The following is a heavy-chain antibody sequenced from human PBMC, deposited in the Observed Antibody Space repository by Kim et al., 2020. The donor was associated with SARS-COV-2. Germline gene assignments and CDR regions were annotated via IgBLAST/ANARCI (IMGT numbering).Heavy chain of an antibody. Sequence: GGSLRLSCAESGFTFSTYGMHWVRQAPGKGLEWVAVIWYDGSNKYYADSVKGRFTISRDNSKNTLYLQMNSLRAEDTAVYYCARDLVREHIDDILTGLLDYWGQGTLVTVSS. CDR3: ARDLVREHIDDILTGLLDY. D-gene: IGHD3-9*01. CDR2: IWYDGSNK. V-gene: IGHV3-33*01. CDR1: GFTFSTYG. J-gene: IGHJ4*02.